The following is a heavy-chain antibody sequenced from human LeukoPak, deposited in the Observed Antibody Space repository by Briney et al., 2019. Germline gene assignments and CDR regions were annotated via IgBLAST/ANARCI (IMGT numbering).Heavy chain of an antibody. V-gene: IGHV3-30*03. D-gene: IGHD3-10*01. CDR1: GFTFSSYG. Sequence: GGSLRLSCAASGFTFSSYGMHWVRQAPGKGLEWVAVISYDGSNKYYADSVKGRFTISRDNAKNSLYLQMDSLRAKDTAVYYCARDQYYYGSADYWGQGTLVTVSS. CDR2: ISYDGSNK. CDR3: ARDQYYYGSADY. J-gene: IGHJ4*02.